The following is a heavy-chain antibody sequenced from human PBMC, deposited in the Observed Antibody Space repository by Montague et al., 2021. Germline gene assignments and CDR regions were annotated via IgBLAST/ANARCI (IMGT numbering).Heavy chain of an antibody. CDR2: DSHGGRT. CDR3: ARERDRYYYMDI. CDR1: RSLINSDYY. V-gene: IGHV4-38-2*02. Sequence: SETLSLTCTVPRSLINSDYYWGWIRQPPGKGLEWLGSDSHGGRTYYNPSLKSRVTISVDTSNNHFSLKLSSVTAADTAMYYCARERDRYYYMDIWGKGTTITVSS. J-gene: IGHJ6*03.